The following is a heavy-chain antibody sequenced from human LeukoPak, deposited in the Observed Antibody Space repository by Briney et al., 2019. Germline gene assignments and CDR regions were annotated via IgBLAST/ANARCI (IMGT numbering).Heavy chain of an antibody. Sequence: GGSLRLSCAASGFTFTSYRLTSVRQAPGKGLECVSSISSSTNYIYYADSVKGRFTISKDNAKNSLDLLMDSHSAEYTAEYYSTRVTTSDAFDIWGQGTMVTVSS. D-gene: IGHD1-14*01. V-gene: IGHV3-21*01. CDR1: GFTFTSYR. J-gene: IGHJ3*02. CDR3: TRVTTSDAFDI. CDR2: ISSSTNYI.